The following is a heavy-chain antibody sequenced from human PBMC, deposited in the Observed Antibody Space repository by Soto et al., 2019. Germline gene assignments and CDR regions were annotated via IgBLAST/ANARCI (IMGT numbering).Heavy chain of an antibody. CDR2: INHSGST. CDR3: ARHAMITFGGVIAPYYYYGMDV. D-gene: IGHD3-16*02. CDR1: GGSFSGYY. V-gene: IGHV4-34*01. J-gene: IGHJ6*02. Sequence: SETLSLTCAVYGGSFSGYYWSWIRQPPGKGLEWIGEINHSGSTNYNPSLKSRGTISVDTSKNQFSLKLSSVTAADTAVYYCARHAMITFGGVIAPYYYYGMDVWGQGTTVTVSS.